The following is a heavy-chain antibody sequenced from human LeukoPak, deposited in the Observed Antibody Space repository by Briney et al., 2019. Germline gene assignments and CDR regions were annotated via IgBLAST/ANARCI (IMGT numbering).Heavy chain of an antibody. CDR1: GFTFSSYW. CDR2: INSDGSST. D-gene: IGHD3-22*01. Sequence: GGSLRLSCAASGFTFSSYWMHWVRQAPGKGLVWVSRINSDGSSTSYAHSVKGRFTISRDNAKNTLYLQMNSLRAEDTAVYYCARGSGSNYDTSGYDYWGQGTLVTISS. V-gene: IGHV3-74*01. CDR3: ARGSGSNYDTSGYDY. J-gene: IGHJ4*02.